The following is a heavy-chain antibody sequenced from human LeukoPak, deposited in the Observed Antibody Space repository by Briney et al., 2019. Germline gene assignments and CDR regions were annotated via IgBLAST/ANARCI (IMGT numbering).Heavy chain of an antibody. CDR1: GGSFSGYY. D-gene: IGHD6-13*01. V-gene: IGHV4-34*01. J-gene: IGHJ5*02. CDR3: ARGRGDSSSWYEEDWFDP. CDR2: INHSGST. Sequence: NPSETLSLTCAVYGGSFSGYYWSWIRQPPGKGLEWIGEINHSGSTNYNPSLKSRVTISVDTSKNQFSLKPSSVTAADTAVYYCARGRGDSSSWYEEDWFDPWGQGTLVTVSS.